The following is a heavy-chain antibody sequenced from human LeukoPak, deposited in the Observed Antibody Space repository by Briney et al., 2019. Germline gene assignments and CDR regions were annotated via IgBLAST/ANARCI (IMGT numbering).Heavy chain of an antibody. D-gene: IGHD3-10*01. CDR2: NGGSGRRT. J-gene: IGHJ4*02. V-gene: IGHV3-23*01. CDR1: GFTFSSYA. CDR3: AKDLPGEGGWNY. Sequence: GGSLRLSCAASGFTFSSYAMSWVRQAPGKGLEWVSSNGGSGRRTDYADSVKGRFTISRDNSKNTLYLQMNSLRAEDTAVYYCAKDLPGEGGWNYWGQGTLVTVSS.